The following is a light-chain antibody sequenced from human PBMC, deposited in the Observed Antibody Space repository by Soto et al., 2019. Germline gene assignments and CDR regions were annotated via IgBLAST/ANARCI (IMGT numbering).Light chain of an antibody. CDR1: QSVIYSANNKNC. V-gene: IGKV4-1*01. CDR2: WAS. J-gene: IGKJ1*01. CDR3: QQYLAIPRT. Sequence: DIVMTQSPDSLAVSLGERATINCKSSQSVIYSANNKNCLAWYQQKPGQPPKVLIYWASTRESGVPDRFSVSGCGTEFTLTVSSLQAEDVAVYYCQQYLAIPRTFGQGTKVEIK.